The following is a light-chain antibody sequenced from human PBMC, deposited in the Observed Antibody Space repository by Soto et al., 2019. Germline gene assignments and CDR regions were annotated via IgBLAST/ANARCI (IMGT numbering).Light chain of an antibody. V-gene: IGKV1-5*01. CDR1: QNIRSR. Sequence: DFQMTQSPSTLSASAGDRVTITCRASQNIRSRLAWFQQKPGKAPKLLIYDASSLESGVPSRFSGSGSGTEFTLTISSLQPDDFATYYCQQYNSYPWTFGQGTKVDIK. CDR2: DAS. J-gene: IGKJ1*01. CDR3: QQYNSYPWT.